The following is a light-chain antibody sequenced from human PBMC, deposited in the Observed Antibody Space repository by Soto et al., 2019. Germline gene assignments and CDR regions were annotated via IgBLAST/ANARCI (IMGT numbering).Light chain of an antibody. J-gene: IGKJ3*01. CDR3: QKYNLAPT. CDR1: QGISNY. Sequence: QLTQSPSSLSASVGDSVTITCRANQGISNYLAWYQKKPGQVPKLLIYSASTLQSGVPSRFSGNISGPDFTLTISGLQPEDFATYYCQKYNLAPTFGPGTKVDFK. CDR2: SAS. V-gene: IGKV1-27*01.